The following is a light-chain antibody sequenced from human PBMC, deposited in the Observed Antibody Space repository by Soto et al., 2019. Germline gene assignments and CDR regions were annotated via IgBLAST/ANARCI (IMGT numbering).Light chain of an antibody. CDR1: QGINHY. V-gene: IGKV1-27*01. CDR2: GAS. Sequence: IQMTQSPSSLSASVGDRVTITCRASQGINHYLAWYQQIPGKVPKLLIYGASTLHLGVPSRFSGSGSGTDVTLTISSLQTVDVATYYCQQYNSGPNTFGAGKKVDIK. J-gene: IGKJ3*01. CDR3: QQYNSGPNT.